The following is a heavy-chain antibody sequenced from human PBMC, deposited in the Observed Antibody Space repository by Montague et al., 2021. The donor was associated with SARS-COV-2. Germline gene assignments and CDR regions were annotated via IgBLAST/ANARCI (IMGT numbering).Heavy chain of an antibody. D-gene: IGHD6-19*01. V-gene: IGHV4-4*02. CDR1: SDSFSSSDY. J-gene: IGHJ4*02. CDR3: AREAKAVSGRLDS. CDR2: ISHGRTT. Sequence: SETLSLTCTVSSDSFSSSDYCSWVSHHPAKELDWFGEISHGRTTNYKYPPNSRVTMSIDKTKNQFSLQLTSVTAADTAVEYCAREAKAVSGRLDSWGQGTLVTVSS.